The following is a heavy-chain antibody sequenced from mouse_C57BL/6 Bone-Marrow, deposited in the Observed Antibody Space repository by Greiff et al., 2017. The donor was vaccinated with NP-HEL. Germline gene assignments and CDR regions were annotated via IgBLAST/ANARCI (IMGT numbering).Heavy chain of an antibody. V-gene: IGHV1-18*01. D-gene: IGHD1-1*01. Sequence: VQLQQSGPELVKPGASVKIPCKASGYTFTDYNMDWVKQSHGTSLEWIGDINPNNGGTIYNQKFKGKATLTVDKSSSTAYMELRSLTSEDTAVYYCAREDYGSSFWYFDVWGTGTTVTVSS. CDR1: GYTFTDYN. CDR3: AREDYGSSFWYFDV. J-gene: IGHJ1*03. CDR2: INPNNGGT.